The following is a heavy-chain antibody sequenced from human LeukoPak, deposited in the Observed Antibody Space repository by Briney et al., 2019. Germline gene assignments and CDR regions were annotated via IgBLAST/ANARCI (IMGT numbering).Heavy chain of an antibody. J-gene: IGHJ4*02. Sequence: SETLFLTCAVYGGSFSGYYWSWIRQPPGKGLEWIGEINHSGSTNYNPSLKSRVTISVDTSKNQFSLKLSSVTAADTAVYYCAREYYYGSGTPSLPKFWGQGTLVTVSS. CDR1: GGSFSGYY. V-gene: IGHV4-34*01. CDR3: AREYYYGSGTPSLPKF. D-gene: IGHD3-10*01. CDR2: INHSGST.